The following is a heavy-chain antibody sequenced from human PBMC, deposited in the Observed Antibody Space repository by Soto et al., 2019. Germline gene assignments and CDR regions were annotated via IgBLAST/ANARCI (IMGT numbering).Heavy chain of an antibody. J-gene: IGHJ4*02. CDR2: ISWNSSSI. D-gene: IGHD6-19*01. Sequence: EVQLVESGGGLVQPGRSLRLSCAASGFTFDDYAMHWVRQAPGKGLEWVSGISWNSSSIDYAESVKGRFTISRDNAKNSLYLQMDSLRAEDTALYYCAKGAWGSGWYYFDYWGQGTLVTVSS. CDR3: AKGAWGSGWYYFDY. V-gene: IGHV3-9*01. CDR1: GFTFDDYA.